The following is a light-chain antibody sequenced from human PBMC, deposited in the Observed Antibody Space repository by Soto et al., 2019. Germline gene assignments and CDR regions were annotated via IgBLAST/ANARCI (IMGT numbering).Light chain of an antibody. CDR1: QSISSW. CDR3: QQYNSYLWT. V-gene: IGKV1-5*01. CDR2: DAS. Sequence: DIQMTQSPSTLSASVGARVTITCRASQSISSWLAWYQQKPGKAPKLLLYDASSLESGLPSRCSGSGSGTEFTLTISSLQTDDFATYYCQQYNSYLWTFGQGTKVEIK. J-gene: IGKJ1*01.